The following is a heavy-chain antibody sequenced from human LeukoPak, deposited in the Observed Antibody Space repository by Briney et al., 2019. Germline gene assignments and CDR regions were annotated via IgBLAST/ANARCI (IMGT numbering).Heavy chain of an antibody. V-gene: IGHV3-48*01. D-gene: IGHD3-10*01. CDR2: ISGRSSTK. CDR3: ARVRLDSGTYSLYY. J-gene: IGHJ4*02. Sequence: PGESLRLSCAASGFTFSSYSMNWVRQAPGKGLEWVSYISGRSSTKYYADSVKGRFTISRDNAENSLYLQMNSLRVEDTAVYYCARVRLDSGTYSLYYWGQGTLVTVSS. CDR1: GFTFSSYS.